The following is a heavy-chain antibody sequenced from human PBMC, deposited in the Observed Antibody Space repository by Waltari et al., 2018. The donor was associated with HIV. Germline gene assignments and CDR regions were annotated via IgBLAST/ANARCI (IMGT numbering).Heavy chain of an antibody. Sequence: EVALVESGGGLVQPGGSLRLSCAASRFNFSNYWIYWVRQVPGKGLVWVSRVNGDASSTDYADSVRGRFTISRDNAKNTVFLQMDSLRAEDTAVYYCTRAVFWSTFFSDNFFDYWGQGTPLTVSS. CDR2: VNGDASST. J-gene: IGHJ4*02. V-gene: IGHV3-74*01. D-gene: IGHD3-3*01. CDR1: RFNFSNYW. CDR3: TRAVFWSTFFSDNFFDY.